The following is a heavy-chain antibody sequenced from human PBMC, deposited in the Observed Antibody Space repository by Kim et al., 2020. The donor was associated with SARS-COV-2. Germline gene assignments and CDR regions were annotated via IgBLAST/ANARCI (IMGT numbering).Heavy chain of an antibody. CDR3: ARLGFKRWLQLDTLYYDS. Sequence: GGSLRLSCAASGFTFGEYAMSWVRQAPGKGLEWVSSISKASFYIYYADSLKGRFTVSRDNAKNSLFLQLNSLTAEDTAVYYCARLGFKRWLQLDTLYYDSWGQGALVTVSS. CDR1: GFTFGEYA. D-gene: IGHD5-12*01. J-gene: IGHJ4*02. V-gene: IGHV3-21*01. CDR2: ISKASFYI.